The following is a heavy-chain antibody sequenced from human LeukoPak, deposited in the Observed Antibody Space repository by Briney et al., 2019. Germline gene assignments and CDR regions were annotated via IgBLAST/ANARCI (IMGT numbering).Heavy chain of an antibody. Sequence: SVKVSCKASGGTFSSYTISWVRQAPGQGLEWMGRIIPILGIANYAQKFQGRVTITADKSTSTAYMELSGLRSDDAAVYYCARAYYDSSGYFGWGTDYYYYYMDVWGEGTTVTISS. D-gene: IGHD3-22*01. V-gene: IGHV1-69*02. CDR3: ARAYYDSSGYFGWGTDYYYYYMDV. CDR1: GGTFSSYT. J-gene: IGHJ6*03. CDR2: IIPILGIA.